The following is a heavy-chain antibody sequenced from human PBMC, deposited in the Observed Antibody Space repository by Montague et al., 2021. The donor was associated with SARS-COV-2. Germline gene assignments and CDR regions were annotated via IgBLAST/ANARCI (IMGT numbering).Heavy chain of an antibody. CDR2: IKQDGNEK. J-gene: IGHJ6*02. Sequence: SLRLSCAASGFTFSSYWMSWVRQAPGKGLEWVATIKQDGNEKYYVDSVKGRFTISRDNAKNSLYLQMNTLRAEDTAVYYCARVGLGIWFGELLSPYYYYGMDVWGQGTTVTVSS. CDR1: GFTFSSYW. V-gene: IGHV3-7*01. CDR3: ARVGLGIWFGELLSPYYYYGMDV. D-gene: IGHD3-10*01.